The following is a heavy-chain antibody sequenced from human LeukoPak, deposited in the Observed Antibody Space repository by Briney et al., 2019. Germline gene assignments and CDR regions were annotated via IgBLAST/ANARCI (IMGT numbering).Heavy chain of an antibody. V-gene: IGHV5-51*01. Sequence: GESLKISCKASGYRLTSYWIAWVRQMPGKGLEWIAIIYLADSDTRXSPSFQGRVTISADKSISTAYLQWSSLEASDTAIYYCARHAETFFDYWGQGTLVTVSS. J-gene: IGHJ4*02. CDR2: IYLADSDT. CDR1: GYRLTSYW. CDR3: ARHAETFFDY. D-gene: IGHD2/OR15-2a*01.